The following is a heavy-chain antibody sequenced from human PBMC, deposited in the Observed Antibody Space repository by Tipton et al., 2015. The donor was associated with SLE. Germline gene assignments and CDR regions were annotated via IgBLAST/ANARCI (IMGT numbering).Heavy chain of an antibody. V-gene: IGHV3-30*03. CDR1: GFTLSNYG. Sequence: SLRLSCAGSGFTLSNYGMHWVRQAPGKGLEWVAFISYDGHYEEYADSVKGRFTIYRDSSENTVFLQMNSLRTEDTALYFCARHQAASQWLGNAFDFWGGGTLVSVSS. J-gene: IGHJ4*02. D-gene: IGHD6-19*01. CDR3: ARHQAASQWLGNAFDF. CDR2: ISYDGHYE.